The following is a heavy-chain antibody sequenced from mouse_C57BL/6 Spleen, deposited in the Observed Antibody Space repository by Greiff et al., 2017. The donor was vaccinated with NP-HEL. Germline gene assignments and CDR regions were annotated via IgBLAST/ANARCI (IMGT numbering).Heavy chain of an antibody. D-gene: IGHD2-2*01. CDR1: GFTFSNYW. CDR2: IRLKSDNYAT. Sequence: EVHLVESGGGLVQPGGSMKLSCVASGFTFSNYWMNWVRQSPEKGLEWVAQIRLKSDNYATHYAESVKGRFTISRDDSKSSVYLQMNNLRAEDTGIYYCTGRYGYDVAYWYFDVWGTGTTVTVSS. V-gene: IGHV6-3*01. CDR3: TGRYGYDVAYWYFDV. J-gene: IGHJ1*03.